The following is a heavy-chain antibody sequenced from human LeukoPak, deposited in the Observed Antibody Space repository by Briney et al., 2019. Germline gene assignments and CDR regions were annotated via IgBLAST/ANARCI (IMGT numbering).Heavy chain of an antibody. Sequence: GRSLRLSCAASGFTFSRYGMHWVRQAPGKGLEWVAVIWYDGSNKDYADSVKGRFAISRDNSKNTLYLQMNSLRAEDTAVYYCATNNMGTTGQSFDYWGQGTLVTVSS. CDR3: ATNNMGTTGQSFDY. CDR2: IWYDGSNK. J-gene: IGHJ4*02. CDR1: GFTFSRYG. D-gene: IGHD1-1*01. V-gene: IGHV3-33*01.